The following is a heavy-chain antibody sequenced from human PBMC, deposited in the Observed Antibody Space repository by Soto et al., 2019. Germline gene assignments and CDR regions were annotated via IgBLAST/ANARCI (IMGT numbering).Heavy chain of an antibody. J-gene: IGHJ4*02. CDR1: GGSFSGYY. Sequence: SETLSLTCAVYGGSFSGYYWSWIRQPPGKGLEWIGEINHSGSTNYNPSLKSRVTISVDTSKNQFSLKRSSVTAADTVVYYCGRGRLPYPPLAKRYDSSGYYSYYFDYWGQGTLVTVSS. CDR2: INHSGST. CDR3: GRGRLPYPPLAKRYDSSGYYSYYFDY. D-gene: IGHD3-22*01. V-gene: IGHV4-34*01.